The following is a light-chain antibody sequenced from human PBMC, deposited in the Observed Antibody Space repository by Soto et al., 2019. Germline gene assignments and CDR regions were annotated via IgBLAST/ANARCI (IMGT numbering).Light chain of an antibody. V-gene: IGLV2-14*01. CDR2: DVS. J-gene: IGLJ1*01. CDR1: SSDVGGYSY. CDR3: SSYTSSSSNV. Sequence: QSALAQPASVSGSPGQSSTISCTGTSSDVGGYSYVSWYQQCPGKAPKLMISDVSYRPSGVSNRFSGSKSGNTASLTISGLQAEDEADYYCSSYTSSSSNVFGTGTKVTVL.